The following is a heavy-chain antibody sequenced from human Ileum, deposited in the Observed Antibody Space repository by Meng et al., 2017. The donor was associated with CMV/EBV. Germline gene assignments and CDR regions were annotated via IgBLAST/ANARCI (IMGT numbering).Heavy chain of an antibody. Sequence: SCNVSGDSISSYYWNWIRQPPGKGLEWIGYIYYTVSTNYNPSLKSRATISVDTSKNQFSLKLSSVTAADTAVYYCARGRYCSSTSCFPFDYWGQGALVTVSS. CDR3: ARGRYCSSTSCFPFDY. D-gene: IGHD2-2*01. V-gene: IGHV4-59*01. CDR1: GDSISSYY. J-gene: IGHJ4*02. CDR2: IYYTVST.